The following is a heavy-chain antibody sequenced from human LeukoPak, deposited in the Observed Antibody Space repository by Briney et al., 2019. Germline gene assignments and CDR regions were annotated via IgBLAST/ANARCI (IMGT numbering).Heavy chain of an antibody. CDR2: ISSSGTTK. CDR3: ARARGYSYGYGQACFDY. CDR1: GFTFSSYE. V-gene: IGHV3-48*03. Sequence: GGALRLACTASGFTFSSYEMNWVRQAPGKGLEWVSYISSSGTTKYYADSVKGRFTISRDNAKNSLYLQMNSLRAEDTAVYYCARARGYSYGYGQACFDYWGQGTLVTVSS. J-gene: IGHJ4*02. D-gene: IGHD5-18*01.